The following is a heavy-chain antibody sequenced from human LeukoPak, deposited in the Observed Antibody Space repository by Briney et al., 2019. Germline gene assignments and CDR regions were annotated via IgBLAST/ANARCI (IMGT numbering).Heavy chain of an antibody. Sequence: SETLSLTCTVSGGSINSNYWTWIRQPAGKGLEWIGRISTSGNTNYSPSLKSRVTVSLDKSKNQFSPILAPVTGADTALYYCAREASIAAAGWISDYWGQGTLVTVS. CDR3: AREASIAAAGWISDY. CDR1: GGSINSNY. CDR2: ISTSGNT. J-gene: IGHJ4*02. D-gene: IGHD6-13*01. V-gene: IGHV4-4*07.